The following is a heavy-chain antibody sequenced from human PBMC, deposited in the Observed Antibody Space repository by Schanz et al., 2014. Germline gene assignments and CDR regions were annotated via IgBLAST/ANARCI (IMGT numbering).Heavy chain of an antibody. CDR2: IYDRGST. V-gene: IGHV4-59*08. CDR1: SDSISHYY. CDR3: ARHRVYGAFDL. J-gene: IGHJ4*02. D-gene: IGHD4-17*01. Sequence: QVQLQESGPGLVKPSETLSLTCTVPSDSISHYYLSWIRQPPGKELEWVAFIYDRGSTSYNPSLKGRVTISLAPAKNHFSLKLSSVTAADTAVYYCARHRVYGAFDLWGQGTLVTVSS.